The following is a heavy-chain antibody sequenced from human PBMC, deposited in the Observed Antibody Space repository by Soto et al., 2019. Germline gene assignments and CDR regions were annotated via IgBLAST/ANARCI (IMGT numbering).Heavy chain of an antibody. CDR3: APHRFTGTKWSKLDY. CDR1: GVTVSSDAYY. Sequence: PSETLSLTCTVSGVTVSSDAYYWSWIRQPPGKGLEWIGNIYHTGSTYYSPSLKSRVDISLDRSTNQFSLRLSSVTAADTAVYYCAPHRFTGTKWSKLDYWGQGTLVTVSS. J-gene: IGHJ4*02. D-gene: IGHD3-16*02. V-gene: IGHV4-31*03. CDR2: IYHTGST.